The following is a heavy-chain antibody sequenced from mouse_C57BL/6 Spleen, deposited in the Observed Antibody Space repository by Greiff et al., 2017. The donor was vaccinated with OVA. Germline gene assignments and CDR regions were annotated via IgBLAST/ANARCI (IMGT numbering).Heavy chain of an antibody. V-gene: IGHV5-4*01. J-gene: IGHJ2*01. CDR1: GFTFSSYA. CDR2: ISDGGSYT. CDR3: AREPFDD. Sequence: EVQRVESGGGLVKPGGSLKLSCAASGFTFSSYAMSWVRQTPEKRLEWVATISDGGSYTYYPDNVKGRFTISRDNAKNNLYLQMSHLKSEDTAMYYCAREPFDDWGQGTTLTVSS.